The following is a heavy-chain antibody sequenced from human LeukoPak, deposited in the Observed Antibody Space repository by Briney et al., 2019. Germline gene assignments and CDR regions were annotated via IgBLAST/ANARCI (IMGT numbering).Heavy chain of an antibody. J-gene: IGHJ4*02. CDR1: GFTFSSYA. CDR3: ARSAVGTSCCTAVDY. Sequence: GGSLRLSCAASGFTFSSYAMSWVRQAPGKGLEWVSGISTSGDRTYYADSVKGRFTISRDDSKNTLYLQMNSLRAEDTAGYYCARSAVGTSCCTAVDYWGQGTLVTVSS. V-gene: IGHV3-23*01. D-gene: IGHD1-26*01. CDR2: ISTSGDRT.